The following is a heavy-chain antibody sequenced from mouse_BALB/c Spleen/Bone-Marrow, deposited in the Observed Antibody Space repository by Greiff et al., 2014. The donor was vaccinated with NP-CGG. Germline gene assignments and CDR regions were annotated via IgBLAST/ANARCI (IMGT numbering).Heavy chain of an antibody. V-gene: IGHV5-6-5*01. D-gene: IGHD2-3*01. Sequence: EVQVVESGGGLVKPGGSLKLSCAASGFTFSSYAMSWVRQTPEKRLEWVASISSGGSTYYPDSVKGRLTISRDTARNVLYLQMXXXXXEDXAMYYCAREVDGWYYFDYWGQGTTLTVSS. CDR3: AREVDGWYYFDY. CDR2: ISSGGST. J-gene: IGHJ2*01. CDR1: GFTFSSYA.